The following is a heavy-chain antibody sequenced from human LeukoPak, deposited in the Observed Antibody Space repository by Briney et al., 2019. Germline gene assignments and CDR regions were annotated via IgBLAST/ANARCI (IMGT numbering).Heavy chain of an antibody. J-gene: IGHJ4*02. CDR3: AREAQAVAVDY. Sequence: PGGSLRLSCAASGFTFSSYSMNWVRQAPGKGLEWVSYISSSSSTIYYADSVKGRFTISRDNAKNSLYLQMNSLRAEDTAVYYCAREAQAVAVDYWGQGTLVTVSS. D-gene: IGHD6-19*01. CDR2: ISSSSSTI. CDR1: GFTFSSYS. V-gene: IGHV3-48*04.